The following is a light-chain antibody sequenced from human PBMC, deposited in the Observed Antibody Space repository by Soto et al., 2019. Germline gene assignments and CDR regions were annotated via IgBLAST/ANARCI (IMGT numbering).Light chain of an antibody. V-gene: IGKV3-20*01. CDR3: QQYDSSPWT. J-gene: IGKJ1*01. CDR1: QSFTSRS. CDR2: GTS. Sequence: DIVLTQSPGTLSLSPGERATLSCRASQSFTSRSLAWYQQKPGLAPRLLISGTSNRAGGVPYRFSGSGSGTDFTLTIRRLQHEDFAVYYCQQYDSSPWTFGQGTKVEI.